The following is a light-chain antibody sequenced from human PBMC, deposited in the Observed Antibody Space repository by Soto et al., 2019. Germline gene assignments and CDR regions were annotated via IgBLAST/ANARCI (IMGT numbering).Light chain of an antibody. CDR2: GAS. Sequence: EIVLTQSPGTLSLSPGEIATLSFRASQSVSSSYLAWYQQKPGQAPRLLIYGASSRATGIPDRFSGSGSGTDFTLTISRLEPEDFAVYYCQQRSNWLFGPGTKVDIK. V-gene: IGKV3D-20*02. J-gene: IGKJ3*01. CDR3: QQRSNWL. CDR1: QSVSSSY.